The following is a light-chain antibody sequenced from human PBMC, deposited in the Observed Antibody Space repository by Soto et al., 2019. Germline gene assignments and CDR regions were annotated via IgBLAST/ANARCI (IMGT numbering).Light chain of an antibody. Sequence: QSALTQPASVSGSPGQSITISCTGTSSDVGGYNYVSWYQHHPGKAPKLIIFDVSNRPSGVSDRFSGSKSGNTASLTVSGLQTADEADYYCSSYAGSNWYVFGTGTKVTVL. CDR2: DVS. V-gene: IGLV2-14*03. CDR3: SSYAGSNWYV. J-gene: IGLJ1*01. CDR1: SSDVGGYNY.